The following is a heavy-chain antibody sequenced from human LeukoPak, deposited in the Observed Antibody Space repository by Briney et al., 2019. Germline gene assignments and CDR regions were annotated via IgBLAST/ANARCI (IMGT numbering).Heavy chain of an antibody. D-gene: IGHD2-2*02. V-gene: IGHV1-2*02. J-gene: IGHJ5*02. CDR1: GYTFTGYY. CDR2: INPNSGGT. CDR3: ARNAYCSSTSCYIPSWFDP. Sequence: GASVKVSCKASGYTFTGYYMHWVRQAPGQGLEWMGWINPNSGGTNYAQKFQGRVTMTRDTSISTAYMELSRLRSDDTAVYYCARNAYCSSTSCYIPSWFDPWGQGTLVTVSS.